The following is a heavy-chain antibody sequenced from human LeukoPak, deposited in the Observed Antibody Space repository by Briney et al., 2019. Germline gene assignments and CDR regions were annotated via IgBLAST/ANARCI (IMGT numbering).Heavy chain of an antibody. CDR2: ISYDGSNK. D-gene: IGHD3-22*01. CDR1: GFTFSSYA. V-gene: IGHV3-30*04. J-gene: IGHJ4*02. CDR3: AKDRIVTYYYDSSGHLHDY. Sequence: GRSLRLSCEASGFTFSSYAMHWVRQAPGKGLEWVAVISYDGSNKYYADSVKGRFTISRDNPKNTLYLQMNSLRAEDTAVYYCAKDRIVTYYYDSSGHLHDYWGQGTLVTVSS.